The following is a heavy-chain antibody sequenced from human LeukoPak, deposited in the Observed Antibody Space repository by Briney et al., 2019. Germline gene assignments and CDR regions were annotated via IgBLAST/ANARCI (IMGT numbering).Heavy chain of an antibody. V-gene: IGHV3-30*19. CDR3: ARGGDLGSCSGGTCYSVDY. CDR2: ISHDGNYK. D-gene: IGHD2-15*01. J-gene: IGHJ4*02. CDR1: GFTFSRSG. Sequence: PGGSLRLSCAASGFTFSRSGMHWVRQAPGKGLEWVAVISHDGNYKYYADSVKGLFTISRDNSKKTLYLQVNSLKPEDTAVYYCARGGDLGSCSGGTCYSVDYWGQGTVVSASS.